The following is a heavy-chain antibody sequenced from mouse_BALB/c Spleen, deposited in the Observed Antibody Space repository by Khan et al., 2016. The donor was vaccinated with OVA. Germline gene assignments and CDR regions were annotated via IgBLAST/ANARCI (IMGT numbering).Heavy chain of an antibody. CDR3: NRITTYAMDY. CDR1: GFNIKDYY. Sequence: EVQLQQSGAELVRSGASVKLSCTASGFNIKDYYMHWVKQRPEQGLEWIGWIDPENGDTEYAPKFQGKATMTADTSSNTAYLQRSSLTSEDTAVYYCNRITTYAMDYWGQGTSVTVSS. D-gene: IGHD2-4*01. J-gene: IGHJ4*01. CDR2: IDPENGDT. V-gene: IGHV14-4*02.